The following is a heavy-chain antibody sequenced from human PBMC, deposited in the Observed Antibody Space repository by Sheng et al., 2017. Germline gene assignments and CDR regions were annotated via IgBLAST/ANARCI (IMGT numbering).Heavy chain of an antibody. Sequence: EVQLVESGGGLVQPGGSLRLSCAASGFTFSSYAMSWVRQAPGKGLEWVSGISGSGGTTYYADSVKGRFTISRDNSKNTLYLQMNSLRAEDTAVYYCAKDSCRYCSSLGLNYWGQGTLVTVSS. CDR3: AKDSCRYCSSLGLNY. J-gene: IGHJ4*02. CDR1: GFTFSSYA. V-gene: IGHV3-23*04. CDR2: ISGSGGTT. D-gene: IGHD2-2*01.